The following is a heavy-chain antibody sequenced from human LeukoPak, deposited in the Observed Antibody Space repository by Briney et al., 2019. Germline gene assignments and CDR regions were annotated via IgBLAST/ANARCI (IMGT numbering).Heavy chain of an antibody. CDR3: ARPRYCGGGTCYLNDY. V-gene: IGHV1-18*01. Sequence: ASVKVSCKASGYTFTNYGISWVRQAPGQGLEWMGWISAYNGNTYYAQKFQGRVTMTTDTSTSTAYMELRSLRSDDTAVYYCARPRYCGGGTCYLNDYWGQGTLVTVSS. J-gene: IGHJ4*02. D-gene: IGHD2-15*01. CDR2: ISAYNGNT. CDR1: GYTFTNYG.